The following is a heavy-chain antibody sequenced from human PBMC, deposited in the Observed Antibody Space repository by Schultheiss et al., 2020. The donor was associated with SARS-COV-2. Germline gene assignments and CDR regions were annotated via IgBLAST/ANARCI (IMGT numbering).Heavy chain of an antibody. V-gene: IGHV4-30-4*01. CDR1: GGSISSGDYY. CDR2: IYYSGST. CDR3: ARHGLGFSGWFDP. D-gene: IGHD3-10*01. J-gene: IGHJ5*02. Sequence: SQTLSLTCTVSGGSISSGDYYWSWIRQPPGKGLEWIGYIYYSGSTYYNPSLKSRVTISVDTSKNQFSLKLSSVTAADTALYYCARHGLGFSGWFDPWGQGTLVTVSS.